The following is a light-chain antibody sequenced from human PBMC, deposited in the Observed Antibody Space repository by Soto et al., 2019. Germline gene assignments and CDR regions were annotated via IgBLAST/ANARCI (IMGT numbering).Light chain of an antibody. V-gene: IGKV1-6*01. CDR1: QSYRRD. CDR2: AAS. Sequence: FQGTKSPSSLSASVGDIVTITCQAIQSYRRDLGWYQQKPGKAPKLLIYAASDLQGEVPSRFSGSGSGTDFTLTISSVQAEDSATYYCLQDHNYQWTFGQGTKLEIK. CDR3: LQDHNYQWT. J-gene: IGKJ2*02.